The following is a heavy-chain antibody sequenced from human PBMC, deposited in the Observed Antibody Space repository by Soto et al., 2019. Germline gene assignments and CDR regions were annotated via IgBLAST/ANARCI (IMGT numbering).Heavy chain of an antibody. CDR2: IYYSGST. CDR1: GGSISSYY. D-gene: IGHD2-2*01. J-gene: IGHJ5*01. Sequence: SETLSLTCTVSGGSISSYYWSWIRQPPGKGLEWIGYIYYSGSTNYNPSLKSRVTISVDTSKNQFSLKLSSVTAADTAVYYCARALFLVVPAANNPVARNWFDPWGQGTLVTVSS. CDR3: ARALFLVVPAANNPVARNWFDP. V-gene: IGHV4-59*08.